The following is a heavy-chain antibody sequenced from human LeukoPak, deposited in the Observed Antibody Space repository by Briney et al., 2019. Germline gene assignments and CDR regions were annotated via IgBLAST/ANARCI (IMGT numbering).Heavy chain of an antibody. D-gene: IGHD3-9*01. J-gene: IGHJ4*02. Sequence: SETLSLTCTVSGGSISSSSYYWGWIRQPPGKGLEWIGEINHSGSTNYNPSLKSRVTISVDTSKNQFSLKLSSVTAADTAVYYCARGLTGYSLWGQGTLVTVSS. CDR3: ARGLTGYSL. CDR1: GGSISSSSYY. CDR2: INHSGST. V-gene: IGHV4-39*07.